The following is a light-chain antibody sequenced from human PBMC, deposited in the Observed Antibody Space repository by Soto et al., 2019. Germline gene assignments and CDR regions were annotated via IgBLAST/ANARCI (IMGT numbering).Light chain of an antibody. Sequence: QSVLTQPASVSGSPGQSITISCTGTISDVGSYNLVSWYQQHPGKAPKLMIYEGSKRPSGVSNRFSGSKSGNTASLTISGIQAEDEADYYCCSYAGSSTVVFGGGTKLTVL. V-gene: IGLV2-23*01. CDR3: CSYAGSSTVV. CDR1: ISDVGSYNL. CDR2: EGS. J-gene: IGLJ2*01.